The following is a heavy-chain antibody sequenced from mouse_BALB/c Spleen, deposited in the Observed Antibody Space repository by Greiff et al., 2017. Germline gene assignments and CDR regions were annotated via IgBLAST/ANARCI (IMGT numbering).Heavy chain of an antibody. CDR1: GFTFSSFG. V-gene: IGHV5-17*02. CDR3: ARSGDYGYHAMDY. Sequence: EVKVEESGGGLVQPGGSRKLSCAASGFTFSSFGMHWVRQAPEKGLEWVAYISSGSSTIYYADTVKGRFTISRDNPKNTLFLQMTSLRSEDTAMYYCARSGDYGYHAMDYWGQGTSVTVSA. D-gene: IGHD1-2*01. J-gene: IGHJ4*01. CDR2: ISSGSSTI.